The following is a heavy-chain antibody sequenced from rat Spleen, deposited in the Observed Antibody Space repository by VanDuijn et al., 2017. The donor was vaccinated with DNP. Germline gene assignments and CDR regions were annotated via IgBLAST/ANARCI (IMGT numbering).Heavy chain of an antibody. CDR1: GFSLTSYT. J-gene: IGHJ1*01. CDR3: ARHSPRRVWGFFDF. D-gene: IGHD1-11*01. V-gene: IGHV2-6*01. Sequence: QVQLKESGPGLVQPSQTLSLTCTVSGFSLTSYTVSWVRQPPGKGLEWIAAISSGGNTYYNSALKSRLSISRDTSKSQVFLKMNRLRPEETGTYHCARHSPRRVWGFFDFLGPGIMVTVSS. CDR2: ISSGGNT.